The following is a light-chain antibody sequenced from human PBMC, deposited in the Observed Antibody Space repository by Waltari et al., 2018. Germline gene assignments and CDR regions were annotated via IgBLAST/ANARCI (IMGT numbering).Light chain of an antibody. CDR2: AAS. J-gene: IGKJ1*01. Sequence: DVQMTQSPSSLSASVGDRVILTCRASQSVSSYLNWYQQKPGKAPKLLIYAASSLQSGVPSRFSGGGSGTDFTLTISSLQPEDSATYYCQQSYFTPWTFGQGTKVEIK. V-gene: IGKV1-39*01. CDR1: QSVSSY. CDR3: QQSYFTPWT.